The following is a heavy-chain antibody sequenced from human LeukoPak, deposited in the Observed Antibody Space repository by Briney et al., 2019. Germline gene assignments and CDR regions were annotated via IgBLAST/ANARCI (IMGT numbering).Heavy chain of an antibody. J-gene: IGHJ4*02. CDR1: RYTFTGYY. CDR3: ARVRGLVISPQFSLDY. D-gene: IGHD3/OR15-3a*01. V-gene: IGHV1-2*02. CDR2: INPNSGGT. Sequence: ASVKVSCKASRYTFTGYYMHWVRQAPGQGLEWMGWINPNSGGTNYAQKFQGRVTMTRDTSISTAYMELSRLRSDDTAVYYCARVRGLVISPQFSLDYWGQGTLVTVSS.